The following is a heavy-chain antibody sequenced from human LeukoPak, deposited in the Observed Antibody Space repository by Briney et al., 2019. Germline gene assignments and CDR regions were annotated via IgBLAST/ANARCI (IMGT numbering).Heavy chain of an antibody. Sequence: PSETLSLTCTVSGGSISSYYWSWIRQPPGKGLEWIGYIYYSGSTSYNPSLKSRVTISVDTSKNQFSLKLSSVTAADTAVYYCARRVRGVIMTFDYWGQGTLVTVSS. J-gene: IGHJ4*02. D-gene: IGHD3-10*01. V-gene: IGHV4-59*08. CDR1: GGSISSYY. CDR2: IYYSGST. CDR3: ARRVRGVIMTFDY.